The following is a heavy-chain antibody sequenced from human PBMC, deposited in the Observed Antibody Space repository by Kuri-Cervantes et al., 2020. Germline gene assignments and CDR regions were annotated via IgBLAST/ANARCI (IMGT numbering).Heavy chain of an antibody. CDR3: ARINWGSGYYYMDV. J-gene: IGHJ6*03. CDR2: INHSGST. V-gene: IGHV4-34*01. Sequence: SETLSLTCAVYGGSFSGSYWSWIRQPPGKGLEWIGEINHSGSTNYNPSLKSRVTISVDTSRNQFSLKLKSVTAADTAVYYCARINWGSGYYYMDVWGKGTTVTVSS. D-gene: IGHD7-27*01. CDR1: GGSFSGSY.